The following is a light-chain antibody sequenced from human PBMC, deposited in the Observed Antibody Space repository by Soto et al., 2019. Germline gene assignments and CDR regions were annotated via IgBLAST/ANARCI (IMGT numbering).Light chain of an antibody. CDR3: QSYDSSLSGSGV. CDR2: GNS. Sequence: QSVLTQPPSMSGAPGQRVTMSCTGSSSNIGADYDVYWYQQLPGTAPKLLIYGNSRRPSGVPDRFSGSKSGTSASLAITGLQAEDEADYYCQSYDSSLSGSGVFGTGTKLTVL. J-gene: IGLJ1*01. CDR1: SSNIGADYD. V-gene: IGLV1-40*01.